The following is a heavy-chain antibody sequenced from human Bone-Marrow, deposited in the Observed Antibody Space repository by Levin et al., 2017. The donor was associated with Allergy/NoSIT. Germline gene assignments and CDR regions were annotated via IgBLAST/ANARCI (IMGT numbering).Heavy chain of an antibody. D-gene: IGHD3-16*01. CDR2: ISGGGGT. J-gene: IGHJ4*02. V-gene: IGHV3-23*01. CDR3: AKFGYDYLWGSDSGDY. Sequence: GGSLRLSCVASGFTFSSYAINWVRQVPGKGLEWVSGISGGGGTDYADSVKGRFTISRDNSKNTLYLQMNSLRAEDTAVYYCAKFGYDYLWGSDSGDYWGQGTLVTVSS. CDR1: GFTFSSYA.